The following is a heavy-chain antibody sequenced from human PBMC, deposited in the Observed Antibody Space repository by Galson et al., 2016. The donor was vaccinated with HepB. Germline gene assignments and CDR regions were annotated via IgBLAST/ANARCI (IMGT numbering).Heavy chain of an antibody. D-gene: IGHD1-1*01. CDR3: AKAGVYNWNDVDLEY. CDR2: ISSDAVTT. Sequence: SLRLSCAASGFTFSSYAMHWARQAPGKGLEYVSAISSDAVTTYYADSVKGRFTISRDNARNSVSLLMNSLRVEDTAVYYCAKAGVYNWNDVDLEYWGQGTLVTVSS. CDR1: GFTFSSYA. V-gene: IGHV3-64*04. J-gene: IGHJ4*02.